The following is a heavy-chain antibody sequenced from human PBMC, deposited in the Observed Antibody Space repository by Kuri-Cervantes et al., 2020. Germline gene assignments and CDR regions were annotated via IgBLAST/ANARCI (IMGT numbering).Heavy chain of an antibody. CDR1: GFTFSDYY. CDR3: AKDKAIRRIAVAGYFDY. J-gene: IGHJ4*02. D-gene: IGHD6-19*01. Sequence: GESLKISCAASGFTFSDYYMSWIRQAPGKGLEWVSYINPGGSGVYYADSVKGRFTISRDNSKNMLYLQMNSLRAEDTALYYCAKDKAIRRIAVAGYFDYWGQGTLVTVSS. V-gene: IGHV3-11*01. CDR2: INPGGSGV.